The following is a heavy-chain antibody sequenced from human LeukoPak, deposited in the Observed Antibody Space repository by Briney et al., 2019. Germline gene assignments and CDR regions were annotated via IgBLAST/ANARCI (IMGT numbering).Heavy chain of an antibody. CDR2: INPSGGST. CDR3: ARDPRDYDILTGVLWGCWFDP. D-gene: IGHD3-9*01. Sequence: ASVKVSCKASGYTFTSYYMHWVRQAPGQGREWMGIINPSGGSTSYAQKFQGRVTMTRETSTSTVYMELSSLRSEDTAVYYCARDPRDYDILTGVLWGCWFDPWGQGTLVTVSS. J-gene: IGHJ5*02. CDR1: GYTFTSYY. V-gene: IGHV1-46*01.